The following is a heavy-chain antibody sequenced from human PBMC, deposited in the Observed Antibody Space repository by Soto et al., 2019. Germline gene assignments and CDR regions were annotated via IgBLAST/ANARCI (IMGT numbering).Heavy chain of an antibody. D-gene: IGHD3-10*01. Sequence: QVQLVESGGGVVQSGTSLRLSCAASGFTFGTYGMHWVRQAPGKRLEWLAVIWHDGSKENYADSVRGRFTISRDKYKDTVYLQMNSLRGEYTAVYYCARGFGAAVHAAHLDYWGQGTPVTVSS. CDR3: ARGFGAAVHAAHLDY. CDR2: IWHDGSKE. J-gene: IGHJ4*02. CDR1: GFTFGTYG. V-gene: IGHV3-33*01.